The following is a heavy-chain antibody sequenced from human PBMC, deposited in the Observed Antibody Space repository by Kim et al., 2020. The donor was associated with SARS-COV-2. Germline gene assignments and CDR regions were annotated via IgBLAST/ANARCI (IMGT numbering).Heavy chain of an antibody. CDR1: GYSFTSYW. J-gene: IGHJ6*02. Sequence: GESLKISCKGSGYSFTSYWISWVRQMPGKGLEWMGRIDPSDSYTNYSPSFQGHVTISADKSISTAYLQWSSLKASDTAMYYCARLVNSRYGSGSYPGSYYYYGMDVWGQGTTVTVSS. CDR2: IDPSDSYT. CDR3: ARLVNSRYGSGSYPGSYYYYGMDV. V-gene: IGHV5-10-1*01. D-gene: IGHD3-10*01.